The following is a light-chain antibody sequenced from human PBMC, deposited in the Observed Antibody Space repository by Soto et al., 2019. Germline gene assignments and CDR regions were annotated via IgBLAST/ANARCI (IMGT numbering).Light chain of an antibody. Sequence: QSALTQPASVSGSPGQSITISCTGTSSDVGSYTYVSWYQQHPGKAPKLMIYEVSKRPSGVPDRFSGSKSGNTASLTVSGLQAEVEADYYCSSYAGTNTDYVFGTGTKVTVL. CDR2: EVS. CDR1: SSDVGSYTY. J-gene: IGLJ1*01. V-gene: IGLV2-8*01. CDR3: SSYAGTNTDYV.